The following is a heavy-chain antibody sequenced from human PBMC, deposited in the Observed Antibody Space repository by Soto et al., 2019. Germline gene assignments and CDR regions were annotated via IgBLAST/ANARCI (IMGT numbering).Heavy chain of an antibody. Sequence: VSGPTLVNPTQTLTLTCTVSGFSLRGTGMRVTWIRQPPGKALEWLARIDWEDTKLYSTSLKTRLSISKDTSKKQVVLTTTNMDPADPATYYCARAFYGMDVWGPGTTVTVSS. V-gene: IGHV2-70*04. J-gene: IGHJ6*02. CDR1: GFSLRGTGMR. CDR3: ARAFYGMDV. CDR2: IDWEDTK.